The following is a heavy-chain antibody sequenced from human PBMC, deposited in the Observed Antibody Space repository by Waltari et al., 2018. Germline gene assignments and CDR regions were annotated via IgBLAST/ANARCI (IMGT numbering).Heavy chain of an antibody. V-gene: IGHV3-53*01. D-gene: IGHD3-10*01. J-gene: IGHJ5*02. Sequence: EVQLVESGGGLIQPGGSLRLSCAASGFTVSSNYMSWVRQAPGKGLEGVSVIYSGGSTYYADSVKGRFTISRDNSKNTLYLQMNSLRAEDTAVYYCARDHGSGSPSNWFDPWGQGTLVTVSS. CDR1: GFTVSSNY. CDR2: IYSGGST. CDR3: ARDHGSGSPSNWFDP.